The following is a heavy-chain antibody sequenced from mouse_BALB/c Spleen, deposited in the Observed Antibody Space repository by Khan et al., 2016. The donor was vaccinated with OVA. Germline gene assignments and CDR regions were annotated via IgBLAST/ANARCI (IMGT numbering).Heavy chain of an antibody. J-gene: IGHJ3*01. Sequence: QVQLKESGPGLVAPSQSLSITCTVSGFSLTSYGVGWVRQPPGKGLEWLGVIWGDGSTNYHSALISRLNINKDNSKSQVFLKLNSLQTDDTATYYCALYYDGRAWFAYWGQGTLVTVSA. D-gene: IGHD1-1*01. CDR1: GFSLTSYG. CDR3: ALYYDGRAWFAY. CDR2: IWGDGST. V-gene: IGHV2-3*01.